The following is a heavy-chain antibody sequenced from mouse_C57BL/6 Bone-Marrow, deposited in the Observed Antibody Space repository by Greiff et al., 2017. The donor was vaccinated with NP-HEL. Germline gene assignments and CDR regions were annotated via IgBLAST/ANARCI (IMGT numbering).Heavy chain of an antibody. V-gene: IGHV1-15*01. D-gene: IGHD2-3*01. Sequence: VQGVESGAELVRPGASVTLSCKASGYTFTDYEMHWVKQTPVHGLEWIGAIDPETGGTAYNQKFKGKAILTADKSSSTAYMELRSLTSEDSAVYYCTRHSDGYYFDYWGQGTTLTVSS. J-gene: IGHJ2*01. CDR3: TRHSDGYYFDY. CDR1: GYTFTDYE. CDR2: IDPETGGT.